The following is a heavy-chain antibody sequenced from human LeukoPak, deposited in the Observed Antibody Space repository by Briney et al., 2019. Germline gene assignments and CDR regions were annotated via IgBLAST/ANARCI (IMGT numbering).Heavy chain of an antibody. J-gene: IGHJ4*02. D-gene: IGHD3-10*01. Sequence: PSQTLSLTCTVSGGSISSGSYYWSWIRQPAGKGLEWIGRIYTSGSTNYNPSLKSRVTISVDTSKNQFSLKLSSVTAADTAVYYCATTSITMVRGVLYDYWGQGTLVTVSS. CDR2: IYTSGST. CDR3: ATTSITMVRGVLYDY. CDR1: GGSISSGSYY. V-gene: IGHV4-61*02.